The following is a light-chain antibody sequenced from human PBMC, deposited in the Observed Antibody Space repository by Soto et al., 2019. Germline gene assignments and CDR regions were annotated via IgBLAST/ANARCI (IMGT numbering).Light chain of an antibody. V-gene: IGKV3-20*01. CDR1: QSVTSNY. J-gene: IGKJ5*01. CDR2: AAS. CDR3: QQYGSTPSIT. Sequence: EIVLTQSPGTLSLSPGERATLSCRASQSVTSNYLAWYQLKPGQAPRLLIYAASNTATGIPDRFSGSGSGTDFTLDISRRQPEDCAVYYCQQYGSTPSITFGQGTRLEIK.